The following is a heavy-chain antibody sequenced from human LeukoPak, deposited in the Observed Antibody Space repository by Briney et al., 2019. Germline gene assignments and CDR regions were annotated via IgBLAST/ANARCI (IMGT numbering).Heavy chain of an antibody. CDR3: ARDSDSSDEVDS. J-gene: IGHJ4*02. D-gene: IGHD6-25*01. CDR2: ISYDGSNK. V-gene: IGHV3-30*03. Sequence: GGSLRLSCAASGFTFSSYGMHWVRQAPGKGLEWVAVISYDGSNKYYADSVKGRFTISRDNSKNTLYLQMNSLRAEDTAVYYCARDSDSSDEVDSWGQGTLVTVSS. CDR1: GFTFSSYG.